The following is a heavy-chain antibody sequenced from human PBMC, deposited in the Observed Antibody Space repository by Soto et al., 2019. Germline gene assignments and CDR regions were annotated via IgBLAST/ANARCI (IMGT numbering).Heavy chain of an antibody. CDR3: ASFLGYCSSTSCRRFDP. CDR2: ISSSGSTI. J-gene: IGHJ5*02. D-gene: IGHD2-2*01. CDR1: GFTFSDYY. V-gene: IGHV3-11*01. Sequence: GGSLRLSCAASGFTFSDYYMSWIRQAPGKGLEWVSYISSSGSTIYYADSVKGRFTISRDNAKNSLYLQMNSLRAEDTAVYYCASFLGYCSSTSCRRFDPWGQGTLVTVSS.